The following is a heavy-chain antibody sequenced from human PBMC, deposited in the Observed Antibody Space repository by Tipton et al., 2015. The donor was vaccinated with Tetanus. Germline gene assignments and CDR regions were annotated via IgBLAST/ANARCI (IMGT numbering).Heavy chain of an antibody. J-gene: IGHJ6*02. V-gene: IGHV4-61*01. Sequence: PGLVKPSETLSLTCTVFGGSVSSGSYYWAWIRQPPGKGLEYIGYILYGGSTHYNPSLKSRVTVSADPSENQFSLTLSSVTAADTAVYYCARDRGVRGGYYYYHGMDVWGQGTTVTVSS. CDR1: GGSVSSGSYY. D-gene: IGHD3-10*01. CDR2: ILYGGST. CDR3: ARDRGVRGGYYYYHGMDV.